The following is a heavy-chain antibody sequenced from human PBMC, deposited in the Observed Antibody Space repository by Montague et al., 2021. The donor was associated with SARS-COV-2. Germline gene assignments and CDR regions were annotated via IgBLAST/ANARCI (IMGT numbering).Heavy chain of an antibody. CDR1: GFTFSSYG. Sequence: SLRLSCAASGFTFSSYGMHWVRQAPGKGLEWVAVIWYDGSNKYYADSXKGRFTISRDNSKNTLYLQMNSLRAEDTAVYYCARDEISSGFHFDYWGQGTLVTVSS. CDR3: ARDEISSGFHFDY. CDR2: IWYDGSNK. J-gene: IGHJ4*02. D-gene: IGHD6-19*01. V-gene: IGHV3-33*01.